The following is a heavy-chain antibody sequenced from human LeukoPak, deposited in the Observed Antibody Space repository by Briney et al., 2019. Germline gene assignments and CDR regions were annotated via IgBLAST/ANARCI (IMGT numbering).Heavy chain of an antibody. Sequence: SETLSLTCTVSGGSISSYYWSWIRQPAGKGLEWIGRIYTSGSTNYNPSLKSRVTISVDRSKNQFSLKLSSVTAADTAVYYCARGYCSGVPCYPLFDYWGQGTLVTVSS. J-gene: IGHJ4*02. CDR3: ARGYCSGVPCYPLFDY. CDR1: GGSISSYY. V-gene: IGHV4-4*07. D-gene: IGHD2-15*01. CDR2: IYTSGST.